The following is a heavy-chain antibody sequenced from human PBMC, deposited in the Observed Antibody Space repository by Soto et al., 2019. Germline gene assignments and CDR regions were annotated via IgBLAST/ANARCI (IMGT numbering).Heavy chain of an antibody. V-gene: IGHV4-31*03. D-gene: IGHD6-13*01. CDR2: IYYSGST. CDR1: GGSISSGGYY. J-gene: IGHJ6*02. CDR3: ASGIIAAAGRDYYYYGMDV. Sequence: SETLSLTCTVSGGSISSGGYYWSWIRQHPGKGLEWIGYIYYSGSTYYNPSLKSRVTISVDTSKNQFSLKLSSVTAADTAVYYCASGIIAAAGRDYYYYGMDVWGQGTTVTVS.